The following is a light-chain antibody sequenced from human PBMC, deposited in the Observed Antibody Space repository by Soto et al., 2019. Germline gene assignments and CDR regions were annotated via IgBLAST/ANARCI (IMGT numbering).Light chain of an antibody. Sequence: SYDLTQPPSVSVAPGKTATITCGGNSIGSKSVHWYQQMPGQAPVLVISYDSDRPSGIPERFSGSNSGNTATLTISRVEPGDEADYYCQVWETSSGHQAIFGAGTKVTVL. V-gene: IGLV3-21*01. CDR1: SIGSKS. CDR2: YDS. CDR3: QVWETSSGHQAI. J-gene: IGLJ2*01.